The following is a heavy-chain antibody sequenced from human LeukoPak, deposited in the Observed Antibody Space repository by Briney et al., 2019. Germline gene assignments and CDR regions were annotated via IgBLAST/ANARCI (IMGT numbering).Heavy chain of an antibody. CDR1: GFSLSTSGMR. D-gene: IGHD6-13*01. CDR2: IDWDDDK. Sequence: ESGPTLVNPTQTLTLTCTFSGFSLSTSGMRVSWIRQPPGKALEWLARIDWDDDKFYSTSLRTRLTISKDTSKNQVVLTMTNMDPVDTATYYCARMRQQLCLDYWGQGTLVTVSS. J-gene: IGHJ4*02. CDR3: ARMRQQLCLDY. V-gene: IGHV2-70*04.